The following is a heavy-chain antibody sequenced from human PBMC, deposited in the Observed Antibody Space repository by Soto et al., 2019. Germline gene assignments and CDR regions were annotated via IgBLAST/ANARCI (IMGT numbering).Heavy chain of an antibody. CDR2: INHSGST. V-gene: IGHV4-34*01. Sequence: SETLSLTCAVYGGSFSGYYWSWIRQPPGKGLEWIGEINHSGSTNYNPSLKSRVTISVDTSKNQFSLKLSSVTAADTAVYYCARGQKKYYDILTGYYRENYYYYYYMDVWGKGTTVTVS. D-gene: IGHD3-9*01. J-gene: IGHJ6*03. CDR1: GGSFSGYY. CDR3: ARGQKKYYDILTGYYRENYYYYYYMDV.